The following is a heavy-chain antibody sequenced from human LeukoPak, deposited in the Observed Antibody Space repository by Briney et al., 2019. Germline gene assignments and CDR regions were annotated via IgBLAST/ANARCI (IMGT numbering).Heavy chain of an antibody. CDR2: TSAYNGNT. J-gene: IGHJ6*03. Sequence: ASVKVSCKASGYTFTSYGISWVRQAPGQGLEWMGWTSAYNGNTNYAQKLQGRVTMTTDTSKSTAYMELRSLRSDDTAVYYCARALRVAAAGNFYYMDVWGKGTTVTVSS. CDR1: GYTFTSYG. V-gene: IGHV1-18*01. D-gene: IGHD6-13*01. CDR3: ARALRVAAAGNFYYMDV.